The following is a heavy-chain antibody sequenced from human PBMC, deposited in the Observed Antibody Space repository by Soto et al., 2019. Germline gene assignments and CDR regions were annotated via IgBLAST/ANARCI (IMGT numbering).Heavy chain of an antibody. CDR3: ARDPVTAD. J-gene: IGHJ4*02. Sequence: GSLRLSCAASGFTLNNYYLSWVRQAPGKGLEWVGNIKGDGSDPHYVDSVKGRFTISRDNAENSIYLQMNSLKAEDTAMYYCARDPVTADWGQGTLVTVSS. CDR1: GFTLNNYY. V-gene: IGHV3-7*03. CDR2: IKGDGSDP.